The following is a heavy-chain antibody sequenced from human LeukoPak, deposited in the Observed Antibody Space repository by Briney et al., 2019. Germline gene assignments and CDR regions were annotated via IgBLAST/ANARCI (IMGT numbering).Heavy chain of an antibody. CDR1: GGSISSYY. Sequence: SETLSLTCTVSGGSISSYYWSWIRQPPGKGLEWIRYIYYSGSTNYNPSLKSRVTISVDTSKNQFSLKLSSVTAADTAVYYCAAKERGSYWGLDAFDIWGQGTMVTVSS. J-gene: IGHJ3*02. V-gene: IGHV4-59*01. CDR2: IYYSGST. D-gene: IGHD1-26*01. CDR3: AAKERGSYWGLDAFDI.